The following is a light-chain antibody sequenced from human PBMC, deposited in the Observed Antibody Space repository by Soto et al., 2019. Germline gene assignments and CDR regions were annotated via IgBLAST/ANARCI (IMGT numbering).Light chain of an antibody. J-gene: IGKJ2*01. CDR1: QRINNY. Sequence: DIVLTQAPGTLSLSPGERVTLSCRASQRINNYLAWYQQKPGQAPRLLSYDASNRATGIPSSFSGRGSGTDLTLRISGLEPEDFATYYCQQRAGWPYTFGQGTTLEIK. V-gene: IGKV3-11*01. CDR3: QQRAGWPYT. CDR2: DAS.